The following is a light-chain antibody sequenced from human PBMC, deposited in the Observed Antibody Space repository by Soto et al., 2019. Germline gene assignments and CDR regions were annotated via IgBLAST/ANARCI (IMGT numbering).Light chain of an antibody. CDR3: NSYTTSNTRQIV. J-gene: IGLJ1*01. CDR2: DVS. CDR1: SSDVGGYNY. V-gene: IGLV2-14*01. Sequence: QSVLTQPASVSGSPGQSITISCTGTSSDVGGYNYVSWYQQHPGKAPKFMIYDVSNRPSGVSIRFSGSKSGNTASLTISGLQAEDEADYYCNSYTTSNTRQIVFGTGTKLTVL.